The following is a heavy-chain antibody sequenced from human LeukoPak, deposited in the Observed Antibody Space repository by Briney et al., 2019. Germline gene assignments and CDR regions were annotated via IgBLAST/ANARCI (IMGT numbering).Heavy chain of an antibody. CDR2: ISSSGSTI. J-gene: IGHJ6*02. V-gene: IGHV3-11*01. CDR1: GFTFSDYY. Sequence: GGSLRLSCAASGFTFSDYYMRWIRQAPGKRLEWVSYISSSGSTIYYADSVKGRFTISRDNAKNSLYLQMNSLGAEDTAVYYCARRHILTGYPNYYYYGMDVWGQGTTVTVSS. CDR3: ARRHILTGYPNYYYYGMDV. D-gene: IGHD3-9*01.